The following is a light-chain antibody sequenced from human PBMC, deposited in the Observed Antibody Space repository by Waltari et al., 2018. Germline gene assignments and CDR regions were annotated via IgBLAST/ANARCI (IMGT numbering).Light chain of an antibody. J-gene: IGKJ1*01. V-gene: IGKV2-28*01. CDR3: QQYYSYPRT. Sequence: EIVMTQSPLSLPVTPGEPASISCRSSQSLRHLNGYNYLDWYLQKPGQSPKLLIYLGSSRASGVPGRFSGSGSGTDFTLTISCLQSEDFATYYYQQYYSYPRTFGQGTKVEIK. CDR1: QSLRHLNGYNY. CDR2: LGS.